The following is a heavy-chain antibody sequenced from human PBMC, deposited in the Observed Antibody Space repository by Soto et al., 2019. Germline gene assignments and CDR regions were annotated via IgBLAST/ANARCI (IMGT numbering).Heavy chain of an antibody. D-gene: IGHD1-26*01. CDR3: ARGTGSQSLGD. Sequence: EVQLVESGGGLVKPGGSLRLSCAASGFTFSSYSMNWVRQAPGKGLEWVSFISTTSSYIYYADSVKGRFTISRDNAKSSLYLQMNSGRAEYTAVYYCARGTGSQSLGDWGQGTMVTVCS. CDR2: ISTTSSYI. CDR1: GFTFSSYS. J-gene: IGHJ4*02. V-gene: IGHV3-21*01.